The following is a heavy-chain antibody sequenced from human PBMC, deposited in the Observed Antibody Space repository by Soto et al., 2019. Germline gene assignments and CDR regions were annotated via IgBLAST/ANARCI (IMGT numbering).Heavy chain of an antibody. CDR1: GFTFSDYY. Sequence: SCAASGFTFSDYYMSWIRQAPGKGLEWVSYISSSSSYTNYADSVKGRFTISRDNAKNSLYLQMNSLRAEDTAVYYCARDSYDSSGYPFHWYFDLWGRGTLVTVSS. V-gene: IGHV3-11*06. CDR3: ARDSYDSSGYPFHWYFDL. J-gene: IGHJ2*01. CDR2: ISSSSSYT. D-gene: IGHD3-22*01.